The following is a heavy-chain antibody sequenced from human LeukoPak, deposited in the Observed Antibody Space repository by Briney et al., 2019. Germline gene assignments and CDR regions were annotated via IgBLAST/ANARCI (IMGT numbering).Heavy chain of an antibody. CDR2: GYYSGTT. J-gene: IGHJ4*02. CDR1: GYSINSGHY. D-gene: IGHD3-10*01. CDR3: ARVRGFLDY. V-gene: IGHV4-38-2*01. Sequence: SETLSLTCAVSGYSINSGHYWGWIRQPPGQGLEWIGSGYYSGTTHYNPSLKSRVSISVDTSKSQFALKLSSVTAADTAVYFCARVRGFLDYWGQGTLVTVSS.